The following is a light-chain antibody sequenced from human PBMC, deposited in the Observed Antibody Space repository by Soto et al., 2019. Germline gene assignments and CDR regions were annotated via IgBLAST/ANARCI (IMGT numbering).Light chain of an antibody. CDR3: QHYGSSPKT. V-gene: IGKV3-20*01. CDR2: GTS. CDR1: QSVSSNY. J-gene: IGKJ1*01. Sequence: EIVLTQSPGTLSLSPGERATLSCRTSQSVSSNYLAWYQQNPGQAPRLLIYGTSSRATGIPDRFSGSGSGTAFTLTISRLEPEDFAVYYCQHYGSSPKTFGQGTKVEIK.